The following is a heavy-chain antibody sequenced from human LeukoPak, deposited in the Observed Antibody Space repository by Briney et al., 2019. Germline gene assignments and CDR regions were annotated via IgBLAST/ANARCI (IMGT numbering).Heavy chain of an antibody. Sequence: SETLSLTCTVSGGSISSSSYYWGWVRQPPGKGLEWIGSIYYSGSTYYNPSLKSRVTISVDTSKNQFSLKLSFVTAADTAVYYCARHRRLKGYSSSWYRGYDAFDIWGQGTMVTVSS. J-gene: IGHJ3*02. V-gene: IGHV4-39*01. D-gene: IGHD6-13*01. CDR1: GGSISSSSYY. CDR3: ARHRRLKGYSSSWYRGYDAFDI. CDR2: IYYSGST.